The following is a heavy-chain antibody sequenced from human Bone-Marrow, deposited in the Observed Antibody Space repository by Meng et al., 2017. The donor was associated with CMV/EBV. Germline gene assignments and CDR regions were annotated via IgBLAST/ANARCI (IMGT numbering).Heavy chain of an antibody. Sequence: ASVKVSCKASGYTFTGYYMHWVRQAPGQGLEWMGWINPNSGGTNYAQKFQGRVTMTRDTSISTAYMELSRLRSDDTAVYYCTRPSGYSSGWYEGNDYWGQGTLVTVSS. CDR1: GYTFTGYY. CDR3: TRPSGYSSGWYEGNDY. CDR2: INPNSGGT. D-gene: IGHD6-19*01. V-gene: IGHV1-2*02. J-gene: IGHJ4*02.